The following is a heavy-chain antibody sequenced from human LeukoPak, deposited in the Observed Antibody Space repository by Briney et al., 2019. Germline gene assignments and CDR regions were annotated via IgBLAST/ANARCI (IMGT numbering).Heavy chain of an antibody. J-gene: IGHJ3*02. V-gene: IGHV3-21*01. CDR1: GYTFTGYY. D-gene: IGHD1-26*01. CDR3: AKDHFSARIVGATNDAFDI. CDR2: ISSSSRFI. Sequence: RASVKVSCKASGYTFTGYYMNWVRQAPGKGLEWVSSISSSSRFIYYADSVKGRFTISRDNSKNTLYLQMNSLRAEDTAVYYCAKDHFSARIVGATNDAFDIWGQGTMVTVSS.